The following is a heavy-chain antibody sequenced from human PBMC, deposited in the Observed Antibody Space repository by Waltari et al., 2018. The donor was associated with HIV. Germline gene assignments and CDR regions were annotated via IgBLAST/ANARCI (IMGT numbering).Heavy chain of an antibody. V-gene: IGHV3-7*01. CDR3: ARDYYNNFDY. CDR1: GFTFRTCW. D-gene: IGHD3-22*01. Sequence: EVHLVESGGGLVQPGGSLRLSCAASGFTFRTCWMSWVRQVPGKGLEWVANIKEDGSEKYYVDSVRGRFTISRDNAKNSLYLQMNSLRAEDTAVYYCARDYYNNFDYWGQGTLVTVSS. CDR2: IKEDGSEK. J-gene: IGHJ4*02.